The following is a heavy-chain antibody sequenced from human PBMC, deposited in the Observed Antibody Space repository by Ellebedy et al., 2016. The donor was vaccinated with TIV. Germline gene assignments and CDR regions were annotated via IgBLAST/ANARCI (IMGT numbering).Heavy chain of an antibody. CDR2: IKQDGSEK. CDR1: GFTFSNYW. V-gene: IGHV3-7*01. J-gene: IGHJ4*02. Sequence: GGSLRLSCAASGFTFSNYWMTWVSQAPGKGLEWVANIKQDGSEKYYVDSVKGRFSISRDNTKNSLYLQMNSLTDEDTAVYYCARDQWLGRAYYFDSWGQGTLVTVSS. D-gene: IGHD6-19*01. CDR3: ARDQWLGRAYYFDS.